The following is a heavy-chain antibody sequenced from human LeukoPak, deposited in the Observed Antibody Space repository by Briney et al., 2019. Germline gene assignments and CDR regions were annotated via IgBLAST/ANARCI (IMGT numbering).Heavy chain of an antibody. V-gene: IGHV1-2*02. CDR3: ARDDSAGYIYGGLSSRYVP. D-gene: IGHD5-18*01. J-gene: IGHJ5*02. Sequence: GSVKVSCKASGDYITGYYMHWVRQAPGQGLEWMGWINPNSGGTNYAQKFQGRVTMARDTSISTAYMELSRLRSDDTAVSYCARDDSAGYIYGGLSSRYVPWGQGTLVTVSS. CDR1: GDYITGYY. CDR2: INPNSGGT.